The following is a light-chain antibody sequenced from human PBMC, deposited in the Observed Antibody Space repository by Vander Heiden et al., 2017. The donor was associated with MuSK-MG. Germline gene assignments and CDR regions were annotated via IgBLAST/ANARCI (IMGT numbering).Light chain of an antibody. CDR1: QDTGKW. J-gene: IGKJ5*01. Sequence: DIQMTQSPPSVSASVGDRVTITCRASQDTGKWLAWYQQKPGRAPNLLIYAASNWESGVPPRFSGAGSGTHFTLTINGLQPEDFATYYCQQAKSVPITFGQGTRLETK. V-gene: IGKV1-12*01. CDR3: QQAKSVPIT. CDR2: AAS.